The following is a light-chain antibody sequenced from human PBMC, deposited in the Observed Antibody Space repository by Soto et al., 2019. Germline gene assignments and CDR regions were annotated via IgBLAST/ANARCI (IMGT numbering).Light chain of an antibody. Sequence: QSALTQPASVSGSPGQSITISCSGTSSDFGGYNVVSWYQQHPGKAPKLIIYEGTKRPSGVSNRFSGSKSGNAASLTTSGLPTEDEADYYCYSYADTSTFWVVFGGGTKLTVL. CDR1: SSDFGGYNV. CDR3: YSYADTSTFWVV. CDR2: EGT. J-gene: IGLJ3*02. V-gene: IGLV2-23*03.